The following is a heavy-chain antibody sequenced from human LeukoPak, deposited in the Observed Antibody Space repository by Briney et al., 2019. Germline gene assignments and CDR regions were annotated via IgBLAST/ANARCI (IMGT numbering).Heavy chain of an antibody. CDR1: GFTFSSYG. J-gene: IGHJ6*02. CDR2: ISYDGSKT. Sequence: GRSLRLSCAASGFTFSSYGMHWVRQAPGKGLEWVAVISYDGSKTYYADAVKGRITISRDNSKNTLYVQMNSLRAEDTAVYYCAKEHGDYRLGDTMDVWGQGTTVTV. V-gene: IGHV3-30*18. D-gene: IGHD4-17*01. CDR3: AKEHGDYRLGDTMDV.